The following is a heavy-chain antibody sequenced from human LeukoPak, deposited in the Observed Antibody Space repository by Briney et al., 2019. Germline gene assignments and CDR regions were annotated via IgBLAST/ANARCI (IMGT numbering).Heavy chain of an antibody. CDR1: GFTFSSYA. J-gene: IGHJ4*02. CDR2: ISGSGGST. V-gene: IGHV3-23*01. CDR3: ARHDPNPYYDFWSGPTGY. Sequence: GGSLRLSCAASGFTFSSYAMSWVRQAPGKGLEGVSAISGSGGSTYYADSVKGRFTISRDNSKNTLYLQINSLRAEDTAVYYCARHDPNPYYDFWSGPTGYWGQGTLVTVSS. D-gene: IGHD3-3*01.